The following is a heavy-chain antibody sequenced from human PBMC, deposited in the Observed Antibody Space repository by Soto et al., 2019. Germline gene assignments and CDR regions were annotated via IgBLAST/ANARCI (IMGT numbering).Heavy chain of an antibody. CDR3: ARDQRTTGTTSWFDP. V-gene: IGHV4-61*01. CDR1: GGSVSSGSYY. Sequence: PSETLSLTCTVSGGSVSSGSYYWSGIGHPPGKGLEWIGYIYYSGSTNYNPSLKSRVTISVDTSKSQFSLKLSSVTAADTAVYYCARDQRTTGTTSWFDPWGQGTLVTVSS. D-gene: IGHD1-1*01. CDR2: IYYSGST. J-gene: IGHJ5*02.